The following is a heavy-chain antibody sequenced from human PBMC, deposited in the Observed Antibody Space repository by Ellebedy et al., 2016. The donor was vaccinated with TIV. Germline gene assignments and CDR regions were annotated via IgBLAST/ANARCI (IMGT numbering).Heavy chain of an antibody. Sequence: SETLSLTCAVYGGSFSGYYWSWIRQPPGKGLEWIGEINHSGSTNYNPSLKSRVTISVDTSKNQFSLKLSSVTAADTAVYYCARAQSSGVVDYWGQGTLVTVSS. CDR1: GGSFSGYY. CDR2: INHSGST. V-gene: IGHV4-34*01. J-gene: IGHJ4*02. CDR3: ARAQSSGVVDY. D-gene: IGHD2-15*01.